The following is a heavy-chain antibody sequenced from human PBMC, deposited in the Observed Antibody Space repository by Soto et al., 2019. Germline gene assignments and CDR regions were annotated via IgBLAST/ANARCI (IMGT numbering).Heavy chain of an antibody. D-gene: IGHD2-15*01. V-gene: IGHV4-39*01. J-gene: IGHJ6*02. CDR3: ARHAGGGRFYYGMDG. Sequence: SETLSLICTVSGGSISSYKYFWGWFRQPPGKGLEWIANIYYSGTTSYNPSLKSRSTISVDTSKNQFSLKLTSVTAADTAIYYCARHAGGGRFYYGMDGWGQGTTVTVSS. CDR1: GGSISSYKYF. CDR2: IYYSGTT.